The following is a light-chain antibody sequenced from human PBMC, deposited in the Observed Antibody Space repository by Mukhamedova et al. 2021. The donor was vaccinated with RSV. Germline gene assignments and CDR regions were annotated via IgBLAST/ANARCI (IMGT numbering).Light chain of an antibody. J-gene: IGKJ4*01. CDR2: GAS. CDR3: QQYEFFPLT. Sequence: GDTVTITCQSSYDISKFLGWYQQKPGEAPKLLIHGASNLQSGVPRRFSGSGYGTHFTFTISSLQPEDIAIYYCQQYEFFPLTFGGGT. CDR1: YDISKF. V-gene: IGKV1-33*01.